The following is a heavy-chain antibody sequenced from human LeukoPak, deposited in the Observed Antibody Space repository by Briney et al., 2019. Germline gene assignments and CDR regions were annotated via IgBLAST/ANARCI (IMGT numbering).Heavy chain of an antibody. J-gene: IGHJ6*03. D-gene: IGHD3-3*01. CDR2: ISSSSSYI. V-gene: IGHV3-21*01. CDR1: GFTFSSYS. Sequence: GGSLRLSCAASGFTFSSYSMNWVRQAPGKGLEWVSSISSSSSYIYYADSVKGRFTISRDNAKNTLYLQMSSLRAEDTAIYYCARDYDRYYMDVWGKGTTVTVSS. CDR3: ARDYDRYYMDV.